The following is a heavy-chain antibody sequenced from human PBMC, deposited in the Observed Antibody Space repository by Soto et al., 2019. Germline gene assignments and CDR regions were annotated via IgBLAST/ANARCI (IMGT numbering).Heavy chain of an antibody. J-gene: IGHJ4*02. CDR1: SGSFRGNY. V-gene: IGHV4-34*01. CDR2: ISHSGST. CDR3: ARGYESSRRYLPLLDY. Sequence: QVQLQQGGAGLLKPSETLSPGCVVNSGSFRGNYWTWIRQIPGKGLEWIGEISHSGSTTSNPSLMSRVTMSADTSKKQFSLRLSSVTAADTALYFCARGYESSRRYLPLLDYWGQGTLVTVSS. D-gene: IGHD3-22*01.